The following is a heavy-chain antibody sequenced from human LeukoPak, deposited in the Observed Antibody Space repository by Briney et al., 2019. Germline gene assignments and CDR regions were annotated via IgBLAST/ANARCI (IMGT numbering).Heavy chain of an antibody. CDR3: AKAWSSSYDLDY. D-gene: IGHD6-6*01. J-gene: IGHJ4*02. CDR1: RFTFSSYW. V-gene: IGHV3-33*06. Sequence: PGGSLRLSCAASRFTFSSYWMSWVRQAPGKGLEWVAVMWYDGSNKYYADSVKGRFTISRDNSKNTLYLQMNSLRAEDTAVYYCAKAWSSSYDLDYWGQGTLVTVSS. CDR2: MWYDGSNK.